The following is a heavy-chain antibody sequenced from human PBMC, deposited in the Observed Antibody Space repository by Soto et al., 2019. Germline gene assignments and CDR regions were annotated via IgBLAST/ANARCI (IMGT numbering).Heavy chain of an antibody. V-gene: IGHV1-8*01. Sequence: ASVKVSCKASGYTFTSYDINWVRQATGQRQEWMGWMNPNSGNTGYAQKFQGRVTMTRNTSISTAYMELSSLRSEDTAVYYCARRRMVRAHGNRFDPRGQRTLVTVSS. CDR1: GYTFTSYD. J-gene: IGHJ5*02. CDR2: MNPNSGNT. D-gene: IGHD3-10*01. CDR3: ARRRMVRAHGNRFDP.